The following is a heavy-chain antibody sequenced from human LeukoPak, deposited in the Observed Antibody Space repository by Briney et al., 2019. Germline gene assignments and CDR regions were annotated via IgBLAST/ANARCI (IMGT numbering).Heavy chain of an antibody. CDR3: ARRDSSGWYLDY. CDR1: GGSISSSSYY. CDR2: IYYSGST. D-gene: IGHD6-19*01. J-gene: IGHJ4*02. V-gene: IGHV4-39*01. Sequence: PSETLSLTCTVSGGSISSSSYYWGWIRQPPGKGLEWIGSIYYSGSTHYNPSLKSRVTISVDTSKNQFSLKLSSVTAADTAVYYCARRDSSGWYLDYWGQGTLVTVSS.